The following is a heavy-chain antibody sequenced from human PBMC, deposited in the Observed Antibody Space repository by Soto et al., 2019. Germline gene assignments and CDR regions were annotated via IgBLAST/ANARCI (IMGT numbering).Heavy chain of an antibody. Sequence: GECLKISCKGSGYTFPSDWIGWVRQMPGKGLEWMGIIYPGDSDARYSPSFQGQVTISVDMSISTAYLHLSSLKASDTAVYYCARVVDTAMVRPPHYYGMDVWGQGTTVTVSS. CDR3: ARVVDTAMVRPPHYYGMDV. D-gene: IGHD5-18*01. V-gene: IGHV5-51*01. CDR1: GYTFPSDW. J-gene: IGHJ6*02. CDR2: IYPGDSDA.